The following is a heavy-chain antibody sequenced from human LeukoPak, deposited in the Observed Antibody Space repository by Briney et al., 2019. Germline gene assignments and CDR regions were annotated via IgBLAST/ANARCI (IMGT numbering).Heavy chain of an antibody. J-gene: IGHJ4*02. CDR3: ATEKVGYTLDY. Sequence: SSETLSLTCTVSGGSISSSSYYWGWIRQPPGKGLEWIGSIYYSGSTYYNPSLKSRVTISVDTSKNQFSLKLSSVTAADTAVYYCATEKVGYTLDYWGQGTLVTVSS. D-gene: IGHD3-16*02. CDR2: IYYSGST. CDR1: GGSISSSSYY. V-gene: IGHV4-39*07.